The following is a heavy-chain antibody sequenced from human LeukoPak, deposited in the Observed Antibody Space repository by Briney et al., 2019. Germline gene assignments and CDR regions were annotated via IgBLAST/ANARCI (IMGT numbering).Heavy chain of an antibody. CDR3: ARDAPYDSTPGDY. CDR1: GFTFSSYA. D-gene: IGHD3-22*01. CDR2: ISGSGGST. J-gene: IGHJ4*02. Sequence: GGSLRLSCAASGFTFSSYAMRWVRQAPGKGPEWVSAISGSGGSTYYADSVKGRFTISRDNSKNTLYLQMNSLRAEDTAVYYCARDAPYDSTPGDYWGQGTLVTVSS. V-gene: IGHV3-23*01.